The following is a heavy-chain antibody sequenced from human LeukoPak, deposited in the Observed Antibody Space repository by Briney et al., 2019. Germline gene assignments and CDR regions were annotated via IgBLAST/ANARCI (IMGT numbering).Heavy chain of an antibody. CDR2: INNSGST. D-gene: IGHD3-3*01. J-gene: IGHJ4*02. CDR3: ARDHDLWSGYYRSFDY. Sequence: SETLTLTCAAYGWTFSGYYWSWIRQAPGKGLEWIGEINNSGSTNYNPSLKSRLTRSVDTSKNQFSLKLSAGNAADTAVYYCARDHDLWSGYYRSFDYWGQGTLVTVSS. V-gene: IGHV4-34*01. CDR1: GWTFSGYY.